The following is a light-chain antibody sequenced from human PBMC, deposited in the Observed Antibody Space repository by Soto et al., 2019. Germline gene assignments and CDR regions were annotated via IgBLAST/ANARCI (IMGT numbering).Light chain of an antibody. V-gene: IGLV2-14*01. J-gene: IGLJ1*01. CDR1: SSDVGGYNY. CDR3: SSYTGSSTRF. Sequence: SVLTQPASVSGSPGQSITISCTGTSSDVGGYNYVSWYQQHPGKAPKLMIYDVSNRPSGVSNRFSGSKSGNTASLSISGLQAEDEADYYCSSYTGSSTRFFGTGTKVTVL. CDR2: DVS.